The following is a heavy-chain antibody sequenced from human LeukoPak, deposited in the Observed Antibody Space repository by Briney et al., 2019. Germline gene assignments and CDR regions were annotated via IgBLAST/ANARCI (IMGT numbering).Heavy chain of an antibody. V-gene: IGHV3-30*18. J-gene: IGHJ4*02. CDR1: GFTFGDYA. CDR3: AKQGGYSSSWYFDY. CDR2: ISYDGSNK. D-gene: IGHD6-13*01. Sequence: GGSLRLSCTASGFTFGDYAMSWVRQAPGKGLEWVAVISYDGSNKYYADSVKGRFTISRDNSRNTLYLQMNSLRAEDTAVYYCAKQGGYSSSWYFDYWGQGTLVTVSS.